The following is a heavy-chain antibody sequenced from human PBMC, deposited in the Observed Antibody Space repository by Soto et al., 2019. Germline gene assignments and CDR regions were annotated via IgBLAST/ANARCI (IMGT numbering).Heavy chain of an antibody. Sequence: ASVKVSCKASGYTFTNYGISWVRQAPGQGLEWMGWINVYNGNTKYAQKVQGRVTMNTDTSTSTAYMELRSLISDDTAVYYFARGVGSGSYYNQYNWFDPWGQGTLVTGSS. CDR3: ARGVGSGSYYNQYNWFDP. V-gene: IGHV1-18*01. D-gene: IGHD3-10*01. J-gene: IGHJ5*02. CDR1: GYTFTNYG. CDR2: INVYNGNT.